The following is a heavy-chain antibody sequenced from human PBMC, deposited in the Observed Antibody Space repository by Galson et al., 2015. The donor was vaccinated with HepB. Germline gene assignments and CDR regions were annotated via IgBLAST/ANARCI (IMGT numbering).Heavy chain of an antibody. Sequence: SVKVSCKASGGTFSSYAISWVRQAPGQGLEWMGGIIPIFGTANYAQKFQGRVTITADKSTSTAYMELSSLRPEDTAVYYCARVSIRSNWLDPWGQGTLVTVSS. CDR1: GGTFSSYA. V-gene: IGHV1-69*06. CDR3: ARVSIRSNWLDP. CDR2: IIPIFGTA. D-gene: IGHD5/OR15-5a*01. J-gene: IGHJ5*02.